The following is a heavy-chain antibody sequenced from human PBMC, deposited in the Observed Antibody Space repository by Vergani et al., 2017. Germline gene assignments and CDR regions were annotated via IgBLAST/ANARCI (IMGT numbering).Heavy chain of an antibody. D-gene: IGHD6-13*01. Sequence: QVQLVQSGAEVKKPGSSVKVSCKASGGTFSSYAISWVRQAPGQGLDWMGRIIPIFGTANYAQKFQGRVTITADKSTSTAYMELSSLSSEDTAVYYCAREDSSSWGAGGSFDYWGQGTLVTVSS. CDR1: GGTFSSYA. CDR3: AREDSSSWGAGGSFDY. CDR2: IIPIFGTA. V-gene: IGHV1-69*14. J-gene: IGHJ4*02.